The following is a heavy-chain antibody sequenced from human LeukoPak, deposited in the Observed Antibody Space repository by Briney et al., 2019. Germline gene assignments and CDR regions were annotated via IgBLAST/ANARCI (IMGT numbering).Heavy chain of an antibody. J-gene: IGHJ3*02. CDR1: GGSFSGYY. V-gene: IGHV4-34*01. Sequence: SETLSLTCAVYGGSFSGYYWSWIRQPPGKGLERIGEINHSGSTNYNPSLKSRVTISVDTSKNQFSLKLSSVTAADTAVYYCARACMSRSYYYDSSGYSTPAFDIWGQGTMVTVSS. D-gene: IGHD3-22*01. CDR3: ARACMSRSYYYDSSGYSTPAFDI. CDR2: INHSGST.